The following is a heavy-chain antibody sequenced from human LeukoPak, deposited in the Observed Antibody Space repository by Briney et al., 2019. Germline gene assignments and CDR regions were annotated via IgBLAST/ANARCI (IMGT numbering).Heavy chain of an antibody. CDR1: GFTFSSDG. Sequence: PGGSRRLSCEASGFTFSSDGMHWVRQAPGKGLEWVAVISYDGIKKYYVDSVKGRFTISRDNSKNTLYLQMNSLRAEDTAVYYCAAEGRYFDWLLTVLGYWGQGTLVTVSS. CDR2: ISYDGIKK. V-gene: IGHV3-30*03. J-gene: IGHJ4*02. CDR3: AAEGRYFDWLLTVLGY. D-gene: IGHD3-9*01.